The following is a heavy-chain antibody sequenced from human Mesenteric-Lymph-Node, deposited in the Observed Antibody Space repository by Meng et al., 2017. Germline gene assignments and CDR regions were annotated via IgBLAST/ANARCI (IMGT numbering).Heavy chain of an antibody. Sequence: GESLKISCAASGFTFSSYAMNWVRQAPGKGLEWVSGISGSGDKTYYADSVKGRFTISRDNSKNTLYLQMNGLRAEDTAVYYCAKDPGIGYCTNGVCYAFDIWGQGTMVTVSS. J-gene: IGHJ3*02. CDR1: GFTFSSYA. V-gene: IGHV3-23*01. CDR3: AKDPGIGYCTNGVCYAFDI. D-gene: IGHD2-8*01. CDR2: ISGSGDKT.